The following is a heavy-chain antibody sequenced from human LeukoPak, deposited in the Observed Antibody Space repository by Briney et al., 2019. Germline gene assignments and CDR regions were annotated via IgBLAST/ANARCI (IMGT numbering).Heavy chain of an antibody. CDR1: GFTLSSYW. CDR2: IKQDGSEK. Sequence: GGSLRLSCAASGFTLSSYWMSCVPQAPGKGREWVANIKQDGSEKYYVDSVKGRFTISRDNAKNSLYLQMNSLRAEDTAVYYCAKEGVPYPVWYFDLWGRGTLVTVSS. D-gene: IGHD3-10*01. CDR3: AKEGVPYPVWYFDL. J-gene: IGHJ2*01. V-gene: IGHV3-7*01.